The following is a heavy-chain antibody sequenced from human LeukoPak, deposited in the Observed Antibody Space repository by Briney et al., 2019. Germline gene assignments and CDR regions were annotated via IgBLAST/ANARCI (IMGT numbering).Heavy chain of an antibody. CDR3: ARHEAIFGVVIMGDAFDI. D-gene: IGHD3-3*01. J-gene: IGHJ3*02. V-gene: IGHV4-59*08. Sequence: SETLSLTCTVSGGSISSYYWSWIRQPPGKGLEWIGYIYYSGSTNYNPSLKSRVTISVDTSKNQFSLKLSSVTAADTAVYYCARHEAIFGVVIMGDAFDIWGQGTMVTVSS. CDR2: IYYSGST. CDR1: GGSISSYY.